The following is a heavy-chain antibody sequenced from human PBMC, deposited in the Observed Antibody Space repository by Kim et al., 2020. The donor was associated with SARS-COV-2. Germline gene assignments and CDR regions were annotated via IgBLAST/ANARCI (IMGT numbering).Heavy chain of an antibody. CDR2: IYYSGST. CDR3: TGDPLKNPVSLGFYYYGGMDV. CDR1: GGSISSGGYY. V-gene: IGHV4-31*03. Sequence: SETLSLTCTVSGGSISSGGYYWSWIRQHPGKGLEWFGYIYYSGSTYHNPTLKSRVTISVDTSKNQFTLKPSSVTAADTAVYYCTGDPLKNPVSLGFYYYGGMDVWGQGTTVTVSS. J-gene: IGHJ6*02.